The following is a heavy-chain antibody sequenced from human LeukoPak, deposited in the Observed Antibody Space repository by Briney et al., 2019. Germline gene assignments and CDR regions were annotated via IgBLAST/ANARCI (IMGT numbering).Heavy chain of an antibody. CDR1: GGSINGYY. V-gene: IGHV4-59*08. CDR2: IYYSGST. CDR3: ARRKGGDAFDI. J-gene: IGHJ3*02. Sequence: PSETLSLTCTVSGGSINGYYWTWLRQPPGKGLEWIGYIYYSGSTNYNPSLKSRVTISVATSKNQFSLKLRSVTAADTAVYYCARRKGGDAFDIWGQGTMVTVSS. D-gene: IGHD3-16*01.